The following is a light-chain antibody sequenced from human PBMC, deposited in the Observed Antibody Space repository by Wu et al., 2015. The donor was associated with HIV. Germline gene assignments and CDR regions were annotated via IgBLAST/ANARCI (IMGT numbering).Light chain of an antibody. CDR1: QSIGNN. CDR2: DSS. V-gene: IGKV3D-15*01. J-gene: IGKJ4*01. Sequence: EIVMTQSPATLSVSPGERVTLSCRASQSIGNNLAWYKQRPGQAPRLLIYDSSKRTTGTPARFSGSGSRTEFTLAISSLQSEDFAVYYCQQYNSWPLTFGGGTKVEIK. CDR3: QQYNSWPLT.